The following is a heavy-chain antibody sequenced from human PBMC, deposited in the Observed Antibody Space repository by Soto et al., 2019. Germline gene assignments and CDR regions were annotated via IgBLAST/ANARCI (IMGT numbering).Heavy chain of an antibody. CDR2: ISWNSGSI. CDR3: AKSHTTSGWYVTTDY. CDR1: GSTFGYYA. Sequence: GGPLRLSCAASGSTFGYYAMQGVRQAPGKGLEWVSAISWNSGSIDYADSVKGRFTISRDNAKNSLYLQMNSLRAEDTALYYCAKSHTTSGWYVTTDYWGQGTRVTVSS. V-gene: IGHV3-9*01. J-gene: IGHJ4*02. D-gene: IGHD6-19*01.